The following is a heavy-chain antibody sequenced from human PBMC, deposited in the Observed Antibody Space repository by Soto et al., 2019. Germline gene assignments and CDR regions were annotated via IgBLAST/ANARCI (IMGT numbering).Heavy chain of an antibody. Sequence: EVQLLESGGGLVQPAWSLRLSCAASGFTFSSYAMTWVRQAPGKGPVWVAALNVIGSAAYYADTVKGRFTICRENSNKALFMQMNTLRAEDTAIYYCVKASPLRPKYQDLDYWRQGALVTVYS. V-gene: IGHV3-23*01. D-gene: IGHD2-2*01. J-gene: IGHJ4*02. CDR3: VKASPLRPKYQDLDY. CDR2: LNVIGSAA. CDR1: GFTFSSYA.